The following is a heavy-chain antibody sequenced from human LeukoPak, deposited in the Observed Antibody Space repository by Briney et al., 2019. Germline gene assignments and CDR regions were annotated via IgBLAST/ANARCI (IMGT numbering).Heavy chain of an antibody. CDR3: ARAPNDYTSYYYYYYMDV. D-gene: IGHD3-16*01. CDR1: GYTFTSYD. V-gene: IGHV1-8*03. J-gene: IGHJ6*03. Sequence: ASVKVSCKASGYTFTSYDINWVRQATGQGLEWMGWMNPNSGNTGCAQKFQGRVTITRNTSISTAYMELSSLRSEDTAVYYCARAPNDYTSYYYYYYMDVWGKGTTVTVSS. CDR2: MNPNSGNT.